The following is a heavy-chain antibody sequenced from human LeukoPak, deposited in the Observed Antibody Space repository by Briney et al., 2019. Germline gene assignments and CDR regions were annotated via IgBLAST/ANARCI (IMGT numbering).Heavy chain of an antibody. J-gene: IGHJ4*02. D-gene: IGHD3-22*01. Sequence: PWGSLRLSCAASGFTFSSYLMHWVRQAPGKGLVWVSRINSDGSSTSYADSVKGRFTISRDNAKNTLYLQMNSLRAEDTAVYYCARDHYYDSSGYYLYYWGQGTLVTVSS. CDR2: INSDGSST. CDR3: ARDHYYDSSGYYLYY. CDR1: GFTFSSYL. V-gene: IGHV3-74*01.